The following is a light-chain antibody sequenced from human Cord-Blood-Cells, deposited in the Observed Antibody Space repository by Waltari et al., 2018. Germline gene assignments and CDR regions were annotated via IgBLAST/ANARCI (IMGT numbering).Light chain of an antibody. V-gene: IGLV2-14*01. Sequence: QSALTQPASVSGSPGQSITISCTGTSSDVGGYNYVPWYQQHPGKAPKLMIYEVSNRPSGVSNRFSGSKSGNTASLTISGLQAEVEADYYCSSYTSSSTYVFGTGTKVTVL. J-gene: IGLJ1*01. CDR1: SSDVGGYNY. CDR2: EVS. CDR3: SSYTSSSTYV.